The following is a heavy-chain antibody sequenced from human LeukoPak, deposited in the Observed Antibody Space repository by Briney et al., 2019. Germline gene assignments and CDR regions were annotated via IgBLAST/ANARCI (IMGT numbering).Heavy chain of an antibody. V-gene: IGHV4-59*08. Sequence: SETLSLTCSVSGVSISNYYWSWIRQPPGKGLEWIGHIYYSGSTNYNPSLKSRVTMSVDTSKNQFSLKLSSVTAADTAVYYCARLGHYYDSSTLGYRGAFDIWGQGTMVTVSS. CDR3: ARLGHYYDSSTLGYRGAFDI. D-gene: IGHD3-22*01. CDR1: GVSISNYY. CDR2: IYYSGST. J-gene: IGHJ3*02.